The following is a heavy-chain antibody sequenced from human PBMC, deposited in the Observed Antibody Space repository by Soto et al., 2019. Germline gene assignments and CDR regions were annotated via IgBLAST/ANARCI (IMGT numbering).Heavy chain of an antibody. Sequence: QVQLVQSGAEVKKPGSSVKVSCKASGGTFSSYTISWVRQAPGQGLEWMGRIIPILGIANYAQKFQGRVTITADKSTSTAYMELSGLRSVDTAVYYCARHCGGDCYFDQYNWFDPWGQGTLVTVSS. CDR2: IIPILGIA. CDR1: GGTFSSYT. V-gene: IGHV1-69*02. CDR3: ARHCGGDCYFDQYNWFDP. D-gene: IGHD2-21*02. J-gene: IGHJ5*02.